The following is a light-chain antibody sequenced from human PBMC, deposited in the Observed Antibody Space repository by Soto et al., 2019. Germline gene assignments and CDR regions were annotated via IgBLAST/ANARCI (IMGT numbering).Light chain of an antibody. J-gene: IGKJ3*01. CDR1: QSVDNY. Sequence: EIVLTQSPATLPLSPGERATLSCRASQSVDNYLAWYQQKPGQAPRLLIHDVFNTSTGTPARSSGSGSGTDFTLSISSLEPDAFAVYDYEHRSNRPPYTFGPGTKVDIK. CDR2: DVF. V-gene: IGKV3-11*01. CDR3: EHRSNRPPYT.